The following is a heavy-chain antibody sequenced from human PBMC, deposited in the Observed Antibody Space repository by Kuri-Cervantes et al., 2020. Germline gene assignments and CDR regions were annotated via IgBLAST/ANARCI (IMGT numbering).Heavy chain of an antibody. J-gene: IGHJ5*02. CDR3: AKDLAGITMVRGVTNWFDP. CDR1: GFTFSSCA. CDR2: ISGSGGST. Sequence: GESLKISCAASGFTFSSCAMSWVRQAPGKGLEWVSAISGSGGSTYYADSVKGRFTISRDNSKNTLYLQMNSLRAEDTAVYYCAKDLAGITMVRGVTNWFDPWGQGTLVTVSS. D-gene: IGHD3-10*01. V-gene: IGHV3-23*01.